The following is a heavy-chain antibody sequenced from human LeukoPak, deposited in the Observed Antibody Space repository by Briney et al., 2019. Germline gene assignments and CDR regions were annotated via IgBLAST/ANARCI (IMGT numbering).Heavy chain of an antibody. CDR2: IFYSGST. CDR3: AKGREDYYDSSGSTGFDP. Sequence: SFTSYWIGWVRQPPGKALEWIGNIFYSGSTYYSPSLKSRVTISLDTSKNQFSLRLSSVTAADTALYYCAKGREDYYDSSGSTGFDPWGQGTLVTVSS. V-gene: IGHV4-39*07. D-gene: IGHD3-22*01. CDR1: SFTSYW. J-gene: IGHJ5*02.